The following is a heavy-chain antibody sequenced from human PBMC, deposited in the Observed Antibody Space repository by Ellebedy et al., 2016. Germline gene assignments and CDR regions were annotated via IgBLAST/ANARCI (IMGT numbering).Heavy chain of an antibody. J-gene: IGHJ4*02. V-gene: IGHV3-30-3*01. CDR3: ARDREYSNYDLGY. D-gene: IGHD4-11*01. CDR2: ISYDGSNK. Sequence: GGSLRLSCAASGFTFSSYAMHWVRQAPGKGLEWVAVISYDGSNKYYADSVKGRFTISRDNSKNTLYLQMNILRAEDTAVYYCARDREYSNYDLGYWGQGTLVTVSS. CDR1: GFTFSSYA.